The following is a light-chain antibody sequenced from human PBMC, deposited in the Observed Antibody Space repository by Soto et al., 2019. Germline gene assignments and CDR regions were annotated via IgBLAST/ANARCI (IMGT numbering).Light chain of an antibody. CDR2: DAS. CDR1: QSISRW. J-gene: IGKJ5*01. Sequence: DIQMTPSRSTLSASVLDRVTITFRASQSISRWLALYQQKPGKAPKLLIHDASSLQSGVPSRFSGSGTGTEFTLTISSLQSEDFAVYYCQKYNGWPINFGQGTRLEIK. CDR3: QKYNGWPIN. V-gene: IGKV1-5*01.